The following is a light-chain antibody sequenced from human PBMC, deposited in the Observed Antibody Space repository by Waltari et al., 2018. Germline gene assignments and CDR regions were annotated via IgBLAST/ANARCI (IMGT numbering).Light chain of an antibody. CDR1: ASVSSY. J-gene: IGKJ5*01. CDR2: DTS. Sequence: EIVLTQSPPTLSLSPGARATLSCRASASVSSYLAWYQQKPGQAPRLLFYDTSNRATGIPARFTGSGYGTDFTLTISSLEPEDSAVYYCQQRSNWPITFGQGTRLEI. V-gene: IGKV3-11*01. CDR3: QQRSNWPIT.